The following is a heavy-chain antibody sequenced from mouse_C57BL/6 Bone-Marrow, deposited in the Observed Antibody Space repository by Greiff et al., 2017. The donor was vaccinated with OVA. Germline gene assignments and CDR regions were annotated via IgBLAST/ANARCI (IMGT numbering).Heavy chain of an antibody. J-gene: IGHJ2*01. CDR3: ARGNLY. V-gene: IGHV3-6*01. CDR2: ISYDGSN. CDR1: GYSITRGYY. Sequence: EVKLEESGPGLVKPSQSLSLTCSVTGYSITRGYYWNWIRQFPGNKLEWMGYISYDGSNNYNPSLKNRISITRDTSKNQFFLKLNSVTTEDTATYYCARGNLYWGQGTTLTVSS.